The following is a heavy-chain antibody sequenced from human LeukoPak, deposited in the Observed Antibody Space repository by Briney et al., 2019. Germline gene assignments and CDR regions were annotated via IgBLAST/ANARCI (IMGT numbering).Heavy chain of an antibody. CDR2: ISAYNGNT. CDR1: GYTFTSYG. D-gene: IGHD6-19*01. Sequence: ASVKVSCKASGYTFTSYGISWVRQAPGQGLEWMGWISAYNGNTNYAQKLQGRVTMTTDTSTSTAYMELRSLRSDDTAVYYCARDPRYSSGWTNNWFDPWGQGTLVTASS. CDR3: ARDPRYSSGWTNNWFDP. V-gene: IGHV1-18*01. J-gene: IGHJ5*02.